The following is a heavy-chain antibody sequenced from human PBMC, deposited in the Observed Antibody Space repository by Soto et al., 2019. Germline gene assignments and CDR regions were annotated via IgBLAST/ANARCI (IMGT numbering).Heavy chain of an antibody. J-gene: IGHJ4*02. CDR2: IIPISGRA. Sequence: QVQLVQSGAEVKKPGSSVKVACKASGGTSSSYVISWVRQAPGQGLECMGGIIPISGRANYAPNFQGRVSMTADESTTTVYMELSSLRSEDTAVYYCARGWNDFPHWGQGTLVTVSS. V-gene: IGHV1-69*01. D-gene: IGHD1-1*01. CDR3: ARGWNDFPH. CDR1: GGTSSSYV.